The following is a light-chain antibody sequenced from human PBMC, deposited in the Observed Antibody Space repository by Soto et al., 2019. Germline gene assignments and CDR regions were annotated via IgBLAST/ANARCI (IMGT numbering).Light chain of an antibody. Sequence: EIVLTQSPGTLSLSPGERATLSCRASQSVSSNYLAWYQQKPGQAPRLLIYGASSRATGIPDRFSGSGSGTDFILSISRLEPEDFAVYFCQKYGNSPVAFGQGTKVEIK. CDR2: GAS. J-gene: IGKJ1*01. CDR1: QSVSSNY. V-gene: IGKV3-20*01. CDR3: QKYGNSPVA.